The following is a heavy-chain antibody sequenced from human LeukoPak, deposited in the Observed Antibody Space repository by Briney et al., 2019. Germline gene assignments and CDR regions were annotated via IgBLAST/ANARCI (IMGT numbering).Heavy chain of an antibody. D-gene: IGHD3-10*01. J-gene: IGHJ4*02. Sequence: PSQTLSLTCTVCGGSISSGNYYWTWVRQHRGGGVEWIGYTYYSGSTYYNPSLKRLVTISVDTSKNQFSLKLSSVTAADTAVYYCATYGSGSYYFDYWGQGTLVTVSS. V-gene: IGHV4-31*01. CDR2: TYYSGST. CDR1: GGSISSGNYY. CDR3: ATYGSGSYYFDY.